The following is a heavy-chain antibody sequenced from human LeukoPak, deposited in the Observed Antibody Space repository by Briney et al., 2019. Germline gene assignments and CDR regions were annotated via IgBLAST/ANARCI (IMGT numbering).Heavy chain of an antibody. CDR1: GFTFSSYA. Sequence: GGSLRLSCAASGFTFSSYAMSWARQAPGKGLEWVSAISGSGGSTYYADSVKGRFTISRDNSKNTLYLQMNSLRAEDTAVYYCALASMVQGVTFDYWGQGILVTVSS. CDR2: ISGSGGST. V-gene: IGHV3-23*01. CDR3: ALASMVQGVTFDY. D-gene: IGHD3-10*01. J-gene: IGHJ4*02.